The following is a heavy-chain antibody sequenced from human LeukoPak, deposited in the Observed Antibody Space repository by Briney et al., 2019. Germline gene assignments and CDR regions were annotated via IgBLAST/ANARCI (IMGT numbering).Heavy chain of an antibody. CDR1: GFTFSSYS. CDR2: VIRDGSFT. J-gene: IGHJ4*02. D-gene: IGHD4-17*01. Sequence: GGSLRLSCAASGFTFSSYSMNWVRQAPGKGLEWVSRVIRDGSFTNYADSVKGRFTISRDNAKNTLYLQMSSLRAEDTAVYYCARDLRDPHWGQGTLVTVSS. V-gene: IGHV3-74*01. CDR3: ARDLRDPH.